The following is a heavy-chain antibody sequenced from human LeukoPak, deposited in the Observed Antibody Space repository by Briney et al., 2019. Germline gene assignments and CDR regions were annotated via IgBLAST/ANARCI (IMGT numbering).Heavy chain of an antibody. D-gene: IGHD2-15*01. CDR3: AKDGFRGDCIGGSCYPFDP. V-gene: IGHV3-23*01. J-gene: IGHJ5*02. CDR2: ISDSGGTT. Sequence: GGSLRLSCVASGFTFSSYAMSWVRQAPGKGLEWVSTISDSGGTTYYADSVKGRFTISRDNSKNTLYLQMNSLRAEDTALYYCAKDGFRGDCIGGSCYPFDPWGHGTLVTVSS. CDR1: GFTFSSYA.